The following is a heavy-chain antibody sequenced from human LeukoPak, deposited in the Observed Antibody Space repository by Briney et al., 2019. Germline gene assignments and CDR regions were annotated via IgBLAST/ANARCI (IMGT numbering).Heavy chain of an antibody. CDR1: GGSLSSGDYY. CDR2: IYYSGST. D-gene: IGHD3-10*01. V-gene: IGHV4-30-4*01. Sequence: SETLSLTCTVSGGSLSSGDYYWSWIRQPPGKGLEWIGYIYYSGSTYYNPSLKSRVTISVDTSKNQFSLKLSSVTAADTAVYYCASYGGSGSYYDPWRDYWGQGTLVTVSS. CDR3: ASYGGSGSYYDPWRDY. J-gene: IGHJ4*02.